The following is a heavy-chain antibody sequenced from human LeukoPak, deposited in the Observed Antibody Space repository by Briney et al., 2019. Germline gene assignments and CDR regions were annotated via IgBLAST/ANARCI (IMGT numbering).Heavy chain of an antibody. CDR3: ARDHPTQYYYDSSGYGFDY. J-gene: IGHJ4*02. Sequence: PGGSLRLSCAASGFTFSSYEMNWVRQAPGKGLEWVSYISGSGSTIYYADSVKGRFTISRDNAKNSLYLQMNSLRAEDTAVYYCARDHPTQYYYDSSGYGFDYWGQGTLATVSS. CDR1: GFTFSSYE. CDR2: ISGSGSTI. V-gene: IGHV3-48*03. D-gene: IGHD3-22*01.